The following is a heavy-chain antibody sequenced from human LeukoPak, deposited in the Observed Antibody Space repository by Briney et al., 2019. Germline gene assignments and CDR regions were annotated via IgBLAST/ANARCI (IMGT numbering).Heavy chain of an antibody. Sequence: GGSLRLSCAASGFTFSSYSMNWVRQAPGKGLEWVSYISSSSSTIYYADSVKGRFIISRDNAKNSLYLRMNSLRAEDTAVYYCARVDAHDYWGQGTLVTVSS. V-gene: IGHV3-48*01. D-gene: IGHD2-8*01. CDR2: ISSSSSTI. CDR1: GFTFSSYS. J-gene: IGHJ4*02. CDR3: ARVDAHDY.